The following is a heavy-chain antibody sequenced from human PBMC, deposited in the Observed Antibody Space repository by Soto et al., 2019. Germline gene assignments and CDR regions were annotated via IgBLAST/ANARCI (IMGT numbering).Heavy chain of an antibody. D-gene: IGHD3-16*01. CDR2: IKQDASEK. Sequence: PGGSLRLSCAASGFNFRSYWMNWVRQAPGKGLEWVAIIKQDASEKLYVDSVKGRFSISRDNAQNSLYLQMNSLRVEDTAVYYCAGGRGSLIESWGHGTLVTVSS. V-gene: IGHV3-7*01. J-gene: IGHJ5*01. CDR3: AGGRGSLIES. CDR1: GFNFRSYW.